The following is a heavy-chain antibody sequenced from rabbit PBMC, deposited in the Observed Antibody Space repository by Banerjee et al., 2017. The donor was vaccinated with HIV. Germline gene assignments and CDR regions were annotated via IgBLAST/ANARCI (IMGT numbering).Heavy chain of an antibody. CDR3: ARDLAGVIGWNFGL. V-gene: IGHV1S45*01. CDR1: GLDFSSNA. D-gene: IGHD4-1*01. J-gene: IGHJ4*01. CDR2: IYAGSSSRT. Sequence: QEQLVESGGGLVKPGASLTLTCTASGLDFSSNAMCWVRQAPGKGLELIACIYAGSSSRTSYASWAKGRFTISKTSSTTVTLQMTSLTAADAATYFCARDLAGVIGWNFGLWGQGTLVTVS.